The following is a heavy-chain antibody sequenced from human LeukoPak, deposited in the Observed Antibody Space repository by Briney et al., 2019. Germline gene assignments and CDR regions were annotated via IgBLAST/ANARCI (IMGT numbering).Heavy chain of an antibody. D-gene: IGHD2-2*02. CDR2: IYYSGST. V-gene: IGHV4-59*01. J-gene: IGHJ4*02. CDR3: AKEDIVVVPAPIPTPFDY. CDR1: GGSISSYY. Sequence: SETLSLTCTVSGGSISSYYWSWIRQPPGKGLEWIGYIYYSGSTNYNPSLKSRVTISVDTSKNQFSLKLSSVTAADTAVYYCAKEDIVVVPAPIPTPFDYWGQGTLVTVSS.